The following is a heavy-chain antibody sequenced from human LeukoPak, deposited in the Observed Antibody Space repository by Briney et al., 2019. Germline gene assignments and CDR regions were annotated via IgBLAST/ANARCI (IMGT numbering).Heavy chain of an antibody. CDR3: ARFWVFGADTSPPYHQGMDL. CDR2: ISGYNGDT. D-gene: IGHD3-3*01. J-gene: IGHJ6*02. V-gene: IGHV1-18*01. CDR1: GYNFKTHA. Sequence: GASVKVSCQTSGYNFKTHAVSWVRQVPGQGLEWMGWISGYNGDTAFAQKFQGRVTMTKDTSTTTAYMELRSLTFDDTAVYYCARFWVFGADTSPPYHQGMDLWGRGTTVTVSS.